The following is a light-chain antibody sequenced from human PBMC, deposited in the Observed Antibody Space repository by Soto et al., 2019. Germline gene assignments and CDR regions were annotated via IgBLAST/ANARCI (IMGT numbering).Light chain of an antibody. CDR1: QVIGSRY. J-gene: IGKJ2*01. CDR2: GAS. CDR3: QQFGSSIPHT. V-gene: IGKV3-20*01. Sequence: EIVMTQSPGTLSLSPGERATISCRASQVIGSRYLAWYHQKSGQAPRLLIYGASSRATGIPDRFSGSGSGKDFTLNISRLEPEDFGVYYCQQFGSSIPHTFGQGTKVDIK.